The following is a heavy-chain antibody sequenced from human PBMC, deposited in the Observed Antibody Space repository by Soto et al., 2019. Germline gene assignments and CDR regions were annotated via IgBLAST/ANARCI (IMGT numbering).Heavy chain of an antibody. V-gene: IGHV4-39*07. CDR2: IYYSGST. CDR1: GGSISSSSYY. D-gene: IGHD1-7*01. J-gene: IGHJ6*02. CDR3: ARNLERYNWNYGCYYYGMDV. Sequence: SETLSLTCTVSGGSISSSSYYWGWIRQPPGKGLEWIGSIYYSGSTYYNPSLKSRVTISVDTSKNLLSLRLSSVTAADTAVYYCARNLERYNWNYGCYYYGMDVWGQGTTVTVSS.